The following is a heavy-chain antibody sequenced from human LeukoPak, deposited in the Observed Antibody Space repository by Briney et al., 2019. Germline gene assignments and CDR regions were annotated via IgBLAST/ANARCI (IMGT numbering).Heavy chain of an antibody. CDR1: GFTFSSYW. D-gene: IGHD2/OR15-2a*01. CDR3: ARDFRPGKSDWFDP. CDR2: INSHGSST. J-gene: IGHJ5*02. V-gene: IGHV3-74*01. Sequence: GGSLRLSCAPSGFTFSSYWIHGVRQAPGQGRVWVPRINSHGSSTSYADSVKGRFTISRDNAKNTLYLQMNSLRAEDTAVYYCARDFRPGKSDWFDPWGQGTLVTVSS.